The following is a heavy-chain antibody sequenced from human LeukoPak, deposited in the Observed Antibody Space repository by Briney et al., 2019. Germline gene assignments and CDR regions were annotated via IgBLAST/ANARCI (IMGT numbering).Heavy chain of an antibody. CDR1: GGSISSGGYS. D-gene: IGHD6-19*01. CDR2: IYHSGST. Sequence: SETLSLTCAVSGGSISSGGYSWGWIRQPPGKGLEWIGYIYHSGSTYYNPSLKSRVTISVDRSKNQFSLKLSSVTAADTAVYYCARTYSSGRDYWGQGTLVTVSS. CDR3: ARTYSSGRDY. V-gene: IGHV4-30-2*01. J-gene: IGHJ4*02.